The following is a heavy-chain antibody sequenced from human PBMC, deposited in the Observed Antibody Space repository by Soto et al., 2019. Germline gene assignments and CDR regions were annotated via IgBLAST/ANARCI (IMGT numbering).Heavy chain of an antibody. CDR3: AADTGYSSSWYISYLSGMDV. CDR1: GFTFTSSA. J-gene: IGHJ6*02. CDR2: IVVGSGNT. V-gene: IGHV1-58*01. D-gene: IGHD6-13*01. Sequence: QMQLVQSGPEVKKPGTSVKVSCKASGFTFTSSAVQWVRQARGQRLEWIGWIVVGSGNTNYAQKFQERVTITRDMSTSTAYMELSSLRSEDTAVYYCAADTGYSSSWYISYLSGMDVWGQGTTVTVSS.